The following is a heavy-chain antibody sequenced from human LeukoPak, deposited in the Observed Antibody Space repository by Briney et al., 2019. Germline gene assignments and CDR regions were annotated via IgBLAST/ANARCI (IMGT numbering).Heavy chain of an antibody. V-gene: IGHV1-2*02. J-gene: IGHJ3*02. CDR3: ARAVERWLPKGAFDI. Sequence: GASVKVSCKASGYTFTGYYMHWVRQAPGQGLEWMGWINPNSGGTNYAQKFQGRVTMTRDTSISTAYMELSRLRSDDTAVYYCARAVERWLPKGAFDIWGQGTMVTVSS. D-gene: IGHD5-24*01. CDR1: GYTFTGYY. CDR2: INPNSGGT.